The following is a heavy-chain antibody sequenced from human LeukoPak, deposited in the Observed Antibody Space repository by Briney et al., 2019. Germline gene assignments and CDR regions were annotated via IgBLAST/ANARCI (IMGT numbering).Heavy chain of an antibody. CDR2: ISSSSSYI. CDR1: GFTFSSYS. V-gene: IGHV3-21*01. D-gene: IGHD6-13*01. J-gene: IGHJ3*02. CDR3: ARRGIAAPGAFDI. Sequence: GGSLRLSCAASGFTFSSYSMNWVRQAPGKGLEWVSSISSSSSYIYYADSVKGRFTISRDNAKNSLYLQMNSLRAEDTAVYYCARRGIAAPGAFDIWGQGTMVTVSS.